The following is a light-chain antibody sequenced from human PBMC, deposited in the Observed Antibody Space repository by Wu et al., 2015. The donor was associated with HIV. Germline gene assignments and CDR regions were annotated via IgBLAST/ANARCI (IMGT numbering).Light chain of an antibody. Sequence: LNWYQQRPGQSPKVLVSQASSRAADTPERFTGSGAGTDFTLTISRVDPEDYGVYFCQQYGSFPITFGPGTRLEIK. J-gene: IGKJ5*01. CDR2: QAS. V-gene: IGKV3-20*01. CDR3: QQYGSFPIT.